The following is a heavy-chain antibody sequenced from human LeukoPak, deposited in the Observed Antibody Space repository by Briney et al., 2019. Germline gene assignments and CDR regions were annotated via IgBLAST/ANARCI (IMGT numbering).Heavy chain of an antibody. CDR2: ISAYNGNT. V-gene: IGHV1-18*01. CDR3: ARESYSSSWYAGSGWFDP. D-gene: IGHD6-13*01. CDR1: GYTFTSYG. J-gene: IGHJ5*02. Sequence: VASVKVSCKASGYTFTSYGISWARQAPGQGLEWMGWISAYNGNTNYAQKLQGRVTMTTDTSTSTAYMELRSLRSDDTAVYYCARESYSSSWYAGSGWFDPWGQGTLVTVSS.